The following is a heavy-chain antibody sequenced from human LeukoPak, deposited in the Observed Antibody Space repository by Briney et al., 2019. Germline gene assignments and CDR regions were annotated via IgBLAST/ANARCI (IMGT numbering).Heavy chain of an antibody. V-gene: IGHV4-39*07. CDR2: INYYGST. CDR3: ARRSGSYGAFDI. J-gene: IGHJ3*02. CDR1: GASMTFTHYY. D-gene: IGHD1-26*01. Sequence: GPRLVKPSATLSLTCTVSGASMTFTHYYWVWVRQPPGKGLEWIGTINYYGSTYYNPSLKSRVSISLDTSKSQFSLNLGSVTAADTAVYYCARRSGSYGAFDIWGQGTMVTVSS.